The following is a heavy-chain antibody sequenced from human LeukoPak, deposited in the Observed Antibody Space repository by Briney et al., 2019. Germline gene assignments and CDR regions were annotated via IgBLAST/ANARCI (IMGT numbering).Heavy chain of an antibody. D-gene: IGHD2-15*01. V-gene: IGHV1-18*01. J-gene: IGHJ6*02. CDR1: GYTFTSYG. Sequence: ASVKVSCKASGYTFTSYGISWVRQAPGQGLEWMGWISAYNGNTNYAQKLQGRVTMTTDTSTSTAYMELRSLRSDDTAVYYCARVLYSGGSCYSSPCYYYGMDVWGQGTTVTVS. CDR3: ARVLYSGGSCYSSPCYYYGMDV. CDR2: ISAYNGNT.